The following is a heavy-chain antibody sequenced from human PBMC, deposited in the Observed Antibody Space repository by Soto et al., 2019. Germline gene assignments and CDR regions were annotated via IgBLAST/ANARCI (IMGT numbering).Heavy chain of an antibody. V-gene: IGHV5-51*01. CDR3: ARHNGGNSIYYYYGMDV. CDR2: SYPGGSDT. J-gene: IGHJ6*02. Sequence: PGESLKISCKGSGYSFTSYWIGWVRQMPGKGLEWMGISYPGGSDTRYSPSFQGQVTISADKSISTAYLQWSSLKASDTAMYYCARHNGGNSIYYYYGMDVWGQGTTVTVSS. CDR1: GYSFTSYW. D-gene: IGHD2-21*02.